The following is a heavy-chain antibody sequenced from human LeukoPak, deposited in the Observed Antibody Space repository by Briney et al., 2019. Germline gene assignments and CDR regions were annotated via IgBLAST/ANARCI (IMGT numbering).Heavy chain of an antibody. Sequence: GGSLRLSCAASGFTFSSYSMNWVRQAPGKGLEWVSYITSSSSVIYYADSVKGRFTISRDNAKNSLYLQMNSLRAEDTAVYYCARGSLSWDYGDYALVSEDWGQGTLVTVSS. D-gene: IGHD4-17*01. CDR2: ITSSSSVI. J-gene: IGHJ4*02. CDR3: ARGSLSWDYGDYALVSED. V-gene: IGHV3-48*01. CDR1: GFTFSSYS.